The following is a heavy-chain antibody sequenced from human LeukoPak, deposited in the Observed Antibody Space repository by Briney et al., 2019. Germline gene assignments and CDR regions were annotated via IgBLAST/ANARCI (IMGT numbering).Heavy chain of an antibody. CDR2: ISYDESNK. CDR3: AREVSSSWYEGGYFDY. CDR1: GFAFSSYG. D-gene: IGHD6-13*01. Sequence: GGSLRLSCAASGFAFSSYGMHWVRQAPGKGLEWVALISYDESNKYYADSVRGRFTISRDNSKNTLYLQMNSLRPEDTAVYYCAREVSSSWYEGGYFDYWGQGTLVTVSS. V-gene: IGHV3-30*03. J-gene: IGHJ4*02.